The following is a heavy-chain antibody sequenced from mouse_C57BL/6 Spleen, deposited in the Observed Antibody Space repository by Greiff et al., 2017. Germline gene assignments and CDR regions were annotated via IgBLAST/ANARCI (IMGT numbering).Heavy chain of an antibody. Sequence: EVQLQQSGPGLVKPSQSLSLTCSVTGYYITSGYYWNWIRQFPGNKLEWMGYISYDGSNNYNPSLKNRISITRDTSKNQFFLKLNSVTTEDTATYDVARQGYYCSIYRFAMDYWGQGTSVTVSS. CDR3: ARQGYYCSIYRFAMDY. CDR1: GYYITSGYY. D-gene: IGHD1-1*01. CDR2: ISYDGSN. J-gene: IGHJ4*01. V-gene: IGHV3-6*01.